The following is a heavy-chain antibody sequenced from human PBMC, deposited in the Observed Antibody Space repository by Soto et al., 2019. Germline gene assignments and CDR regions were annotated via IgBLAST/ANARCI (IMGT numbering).Heavy chain of an antibody. CDR3: ARDEVVVRARLYYYGIDV. CDR1: GDSVSSNSAA. CDR2: TYYRSKWYN. D-gene: IGHD2-15*01. Sequence: SQTLSLTCAIYGDSVSSNSAAWNWIRQSPSRGLEWLGRTYYRSKWYNDYAVSVKSRITINPDTSKNQFSLQLNSVTPDDTAVYYCARDEVVVRARLYYYGIDVCGQGTTVTVSS. J-gene: IGHJ6*02. V-gene: IGHV6-1*01.